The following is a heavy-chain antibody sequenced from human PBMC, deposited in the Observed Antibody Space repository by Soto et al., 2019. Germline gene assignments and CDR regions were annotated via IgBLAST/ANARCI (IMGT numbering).Heavy chain of an antibody. CDR2: INPNSGGT. V-gene: IGHV1-2*04. CDR1: GYTFTGYY. Sequence: QVQLVQSGAEVKKPGASVKVSCKASGYTFTGYYMHWVRQAPGQGLEWMGWINPNSGGTNYAQKFQGWVTMTRDTSISTAYMELSRLRSDDTAVYYCARDGGRYCSSTSCYDSGWYFDYWGQGTLVTVSS. CDR3: ARDGGRYCSSTSCYDSGWYFDY. D-gene: IGHD2-2*01. J-gene: IGHJ4*02.